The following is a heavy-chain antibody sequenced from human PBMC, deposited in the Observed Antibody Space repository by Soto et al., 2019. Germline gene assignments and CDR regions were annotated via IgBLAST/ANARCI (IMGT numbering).Heavy chain of an antibody. CDR1: GGSISSGGYS. Sequence: QLQLQESGSGLVKPSQTLSLTCAVSGGSISSGGYSWSWIRQPPGKGLEWIGYIYHSGSTYYNPSLKSRVTISVDRPKNQFSLKLSSVTAADTAVYSCARAGGLGAVAVDYWGQGTLVTVSS. J-gene: IGHJ4*02. D-gene: IGHD6-19*01. CDR3: ARAGGLGAVAVDY. CDR2: IYHSGST. V-gene: IGHV4-30-2*01.